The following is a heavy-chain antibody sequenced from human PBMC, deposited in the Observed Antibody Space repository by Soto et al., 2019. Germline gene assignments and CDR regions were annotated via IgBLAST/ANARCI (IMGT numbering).Heavy chain of an antibody. V-gene: IGHV3-33*01. CDR3: AREGGYYGAGSYFDP. D-gene: IGHD3-10*01. J-gene: IGHJ5*02. Sequence: QEQLVESGGGVVQPGRSLRLSCAASGFTFSSYGMHWVRQVPGEGLEWVAVIWYDGSNKYYADTVKGRFTISRDNSKDTRYLEMNSLRAEDTAVYYCAREGGYYGAGSYFDPWGQGSLVTVSS. CDR1: GFTFSSYG. CDR2: IWYDGSNK.